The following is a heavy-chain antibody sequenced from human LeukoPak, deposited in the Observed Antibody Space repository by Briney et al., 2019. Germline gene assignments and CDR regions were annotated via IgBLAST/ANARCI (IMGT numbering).Heavy chain of an antibody. V-gene: IGHV1-18*01. CDR3: ARDRGGKGSAIFY. Sequence: ASVKVSCKASGYTFTSYGINWVRQAPGQGLEWMGWIRPHTGETNSAQRFQDRVTMTTDTPTTTAYMELRSLRFDDTAVYYCARDRGGKGSAIFYWGQGSLVTVSS. CDR2: IRPHTGET. D-gene: IGHD2-2*01. J-gene: IGHJ4*02. CDR1: GYTFTSYG.